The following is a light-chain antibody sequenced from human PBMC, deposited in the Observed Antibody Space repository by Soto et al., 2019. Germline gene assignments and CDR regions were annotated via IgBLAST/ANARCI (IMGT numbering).Light chain of an antibody. V-gene: IGKV3-15*01. J-gene: IGKJ1*01. Sequence: EIVLTHSPATLSVSPCDRVTLSSRASQSVDINLAWYQQKRGQAPRLLIYGASTRATDMPGRFSGSGSETDFTLTISRLEPEDFAVYYCQQYSRSPRTFGQGTKVDIK. CDR1: QSVDIN. CDR2: GAS. CDR3: QQYSRSPRT.